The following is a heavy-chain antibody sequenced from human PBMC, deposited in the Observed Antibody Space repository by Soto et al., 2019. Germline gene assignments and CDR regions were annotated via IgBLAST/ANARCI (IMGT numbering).Heavy chain of an antibody. V-gene: IGHV1-18*01. D-gene: IGHD5-18*01. CDR3: AAGYSYGYWEVDYYYGMDV. J-gene: IGHJ6*02. Sequence: GASVKVSCKASGYTFTSYGISWVRQAPGQGLEWMGWISAYNGNTNYAQKLQGRVTMTTDTSTSTAYMELRSLRSDDTAVYYCAAGYSYGYWEVDYYYGMDVWGQGTTVTVSS. CDR1: GYTFTSYG. CDR2: ISAYNGNT.